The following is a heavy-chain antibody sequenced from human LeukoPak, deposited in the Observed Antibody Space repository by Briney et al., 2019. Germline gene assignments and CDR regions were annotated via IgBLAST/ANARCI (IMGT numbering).Heavy chain of an antibody. CDR2: ISGSGGST. CDR3: AKDRDYGGINWFDP. D-gene: IGHD4-23*01. V-gene: IGHV3-23*01. J-gene: IGHJ5*02. CDR1: GFTFSSYA. Sequence: GGSLRLSCVASGFTFSSYAMSWVRQAPGKGLEWVSGISGSGGSTYYADSVMGRFTISRDNSKNTLYLQMNSLRAEDTAVYYCAKDRDYGGINWFDPWGQGTLVTVSS.